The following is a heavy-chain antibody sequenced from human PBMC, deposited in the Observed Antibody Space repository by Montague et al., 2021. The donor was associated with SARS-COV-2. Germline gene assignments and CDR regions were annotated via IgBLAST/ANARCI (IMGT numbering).Heavy chain of an antibody. Sequence: SDTLSLTCTVSGGSISSYYWSWIRQPPGKGLEWIGYIYYSGSTNYNPSLKSRVTISVDTSKNQFSLKLSSVTAADTAVYYCAGTSKYSYGIYYYGMDVWGQGTTVTVSS. CDR1: GGSISSYY. J-gene: IGHJ6*02. V-gene: IGHV4-59*07. CDR3: AGTSKYSYGIYYYGMDV. D-gene: IGHD5-18*01. CDR2: IYYSGST.